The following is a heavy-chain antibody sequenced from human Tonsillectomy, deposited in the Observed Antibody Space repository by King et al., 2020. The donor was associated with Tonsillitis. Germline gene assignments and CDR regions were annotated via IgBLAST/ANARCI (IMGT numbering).Heavy chain of an antibody. CDR2: LSGSGGST. J-gene: IGHJ6*02. V-gene: IGHV3-23*04. D-gene: IGHD3-3*01. CDR1: GFPFSSCA. CDR3: AKDRDFWSPHGMDV. Sequence: DVQLVESGGGLIQPGGSLRLSCAASGFPFSSCAMNWVRQAPGKGLEWVSGLSGSGGSTYYADSVEGRFAISRDNSKNTLYLQMNSLRAEDTAVYYCAKDRDFWSPHGMDVWGQGTTVTVSS.